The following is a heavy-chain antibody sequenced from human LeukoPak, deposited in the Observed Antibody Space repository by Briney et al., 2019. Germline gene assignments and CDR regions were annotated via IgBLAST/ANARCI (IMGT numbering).Heavy chain of an antibody. Sequence: AGSLKVSCKASGGTFSNYAISWVRQAPGQGLEWMSEIIPLFGTSNYPQTLQGRVTVTTDKSTSTPYMEMSSLRFEDPAVYYCSTSGPGYCRGWYSWGQGTLVTVSS. J-gene: IGHJ4*02. D-gene: IGHD6-19*01. CDR2: IIPLFGTS. CDR1: GGTFSNYA. V-gene: IGHV1-69*05. CDR3: STSGPGYCRGWYS.